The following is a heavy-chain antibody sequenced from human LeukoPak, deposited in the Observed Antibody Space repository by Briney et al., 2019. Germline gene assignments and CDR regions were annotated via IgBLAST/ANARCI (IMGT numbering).Heavy chain of an antibody. Sequence: GGSLRLSCVASGFNFRSYGMHWVRQAPGKGLEWVTFIRYDGSNKYYADSVKGRFTISRDNSKNTLYLQMNSLRAEDTAVYYCAKNAGPGYEIRFVDYWGQGTLVTVSS. CDR3: AKNAGPGYEIRFVDY. J-gene: IGHJ4*02. V-gene: IGHV3-30*02. CDR2: IRYDGSNK. D-gene: IGHD5-12*01. CDR1: GFNFRSYG.